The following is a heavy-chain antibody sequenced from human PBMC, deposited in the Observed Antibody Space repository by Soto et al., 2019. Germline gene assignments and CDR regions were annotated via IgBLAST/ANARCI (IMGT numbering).Heavy chain of an antibody. CDR3: ARDLVGYCSGGSCYTVPYDY. CDR2: ISSSSSYI. D-gene: IGHD2-15*01. CDR1: GFTFSSYS. V-gene: IGHV3-21*01. J-gene: IGHJ4*02. Sequence: GGSLRLSCAASGFTFSSYSMNWVRQAPGKGLEWVSSISSSSSYINYADSVKGRFTISRDNAKNSRYLQMNSLRAEDTAVYYCARDLVGYCSGGSCYTVPYDYWGQGTLVTVSS.